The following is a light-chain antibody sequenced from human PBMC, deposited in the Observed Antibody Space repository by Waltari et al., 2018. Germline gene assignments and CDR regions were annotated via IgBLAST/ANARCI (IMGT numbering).Light chain of an antibody. Sequence: QSALTQPRSVSGSPGQSVTISCTGTSRYVGGFNHVPWYQQHPGKAPKPLIYDVSKRPSGVPDRFSGSKSGHTASLTISGLQAEDEADYYCCSYAGSYTPWVFGGGTKLTVL. CDR1: SRYVGGFNH. CDR2: DVS. V-gene: IGLV2-11*01. J-gene: IGLJ3*02. CDR3: CSYAGSYTPWV.